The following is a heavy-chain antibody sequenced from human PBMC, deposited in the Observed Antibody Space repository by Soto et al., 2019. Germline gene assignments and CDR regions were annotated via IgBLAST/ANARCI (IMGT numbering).Heavy chain of an antibody. D-gene: IGHD3-16*02. CDR3: AKDTRWGYDYIWGSYPQGDAFDI. V-gene: IGHV3-23*01. CDR2: ISGSGGST. Sequence: HPGGSLRLSCAASGFTFSSYAMSWVRQAPGKGLEWVSAISGSGGSTYYADSVKGRFTISRDNSKNTLYLQMNSLRAEDTAVYYCAKDTRWGYDYIWGSYPQGDAFDIWGQGTMVTVSS. J-gene: IGHJ3*02. CDR1: GFTFSSYA.